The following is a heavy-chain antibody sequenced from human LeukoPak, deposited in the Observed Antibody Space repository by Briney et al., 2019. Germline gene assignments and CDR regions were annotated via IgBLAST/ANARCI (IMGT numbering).Heavy chain of an antibody. CDR3: ARYEELLYYFDY. CDR2: INPNSGGT. CDR1: GYTFTGYY. J-gene: IGHJ4*02. D-gene: IGHD1-7*01. V-gene: IGHV1-2*02. Sequence: ASVKVSCKASGYTFTGYYMHWVPQAPGQGLEWMGWINPNSGGTNYAQKFQGRVTMTRDTSISTAYMELSRLRSDDTAVYYCARYEELLYYFDYWGQGTLVTVSS.